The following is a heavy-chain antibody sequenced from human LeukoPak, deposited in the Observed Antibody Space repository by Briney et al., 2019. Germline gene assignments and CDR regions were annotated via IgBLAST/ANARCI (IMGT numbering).Heavy chain of an antibody. Sequence: PSETLTLTCTVSGGPIVNRNWRSWVRQPPGKGLEWIGEIWHSGGTNYNPSLKSRVTISVDKSKNQFSLKLNSVTAADTAVYYCASGVAVSGRWFDPWGQGTLVFVSS. CDR2: IWHSGGT. CDR1: GGPIVNRNW. CDR3: ASGVAVSGRWFDP. J-gene: IGHJ5*02. V-gene: IGHV4-4*02. D-gene: IGHD5/OR15-5a*01.